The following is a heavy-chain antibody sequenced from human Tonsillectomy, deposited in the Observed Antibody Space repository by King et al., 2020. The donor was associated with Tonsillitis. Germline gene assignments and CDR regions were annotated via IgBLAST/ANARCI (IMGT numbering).Heavy chain of an antibody. CDR2: IYYSGST. J-gene: IGHJ4*02. V-gene: IGHV4-39*01. CDR1: GDSISSSTYY. CDR3: ARLGGVRDSDYGGGFDY. D-gene: IGHD4-17*01. Sequence: VQLQESGPGLVKPSETLSLACTVSGDSISSSTYYWGWIRQPPGKGLEWIGRIYYSGSTYYNPSLKSRVTISVDTSKNQFSLKLRSLTAADTAVYYCARLGGVRDSDYGGGFDYWGQGTLVTVSS.